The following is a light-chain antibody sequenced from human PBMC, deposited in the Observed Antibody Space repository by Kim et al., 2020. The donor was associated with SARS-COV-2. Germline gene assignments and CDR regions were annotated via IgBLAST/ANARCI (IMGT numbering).Light chain of an antibody. CDR3: QHYGSSPGT. CDR1: QSVSSTY. Sequence: DIVLTQSPGTLSLSPGERATLSCRASQSVSSTYLAWYQQKPDQAPRLLIYGASSRATGIPDRFSGSGSGTDFTLTITRLEPEDFAVYFCQHYGSSPGTFGQGTKVDIK. V-gene: IGKV3-20*01. CDR2: GAS. J-gene: IGKJ1*01.